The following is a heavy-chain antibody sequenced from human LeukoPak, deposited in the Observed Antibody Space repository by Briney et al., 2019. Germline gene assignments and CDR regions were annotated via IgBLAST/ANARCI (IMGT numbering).Heavy chain of an antibody. D-gene: IGHD6-13*01. Sequence: GGSLRLSCAASGFTFSSFSMIWVRQAPGKGLEWLSYISSGSGSIYYADSVKGRFTISRDNAKNSLYLQMNSLRAEDTAVYYCARKRESSSSWYGGLAYWGQGILVTVSS. CDR3: ARKRESSSSWYGGLAY. CDR1: GFTFSSFS. J-gene: IGHJ4*02. V-gene: IGHV3-48*01. CDR2: ISSGSGSI.